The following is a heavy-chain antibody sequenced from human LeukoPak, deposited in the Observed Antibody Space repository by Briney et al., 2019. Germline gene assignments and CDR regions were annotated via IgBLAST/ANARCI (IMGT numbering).Heavy chain of an antibody. Sequence: ASVKVSCKASGYTFTSYDINRVRQATGQGLEWMGWMNPNSGNTGYAQKFQGRVTITRNTSISTAYMELSSLRSEDTAVYYCARGGSTSCYTGYCYYYMDVWGKGTTVTVSS. CDR2: MNPNSGNT. V-gene: IGHV1-8*03. CDR3: ARGGSTSCYTGYCYYYMDV. CDR1: GYTFTSYD. D-gene: IGHD2-2*02. J-gene: IGHJ6*03.